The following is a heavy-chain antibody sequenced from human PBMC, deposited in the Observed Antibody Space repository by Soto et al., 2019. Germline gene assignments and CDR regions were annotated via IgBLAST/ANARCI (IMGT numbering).Heavy chain of an antibody. J-gene: IGHJ5*02. V-gene: IGHV1-2*04. D-gene: IGHD1-1*01. CDR3: VREGVGTTCGWFDP. CDR2: IHPHSGAT. CDR1: GYTFTGNY. Sequence: QVQLVQSGAEVKKPGASVKVSCEATGYTFTGNYLHWVRQAPGQGLEWMGWIHPHSGATKYAQKFQGWVTMTRDTSISTAYLDLSSLKSNDTAVYYCVREGVGTTCGWFDPWGQGTLVTVSS.